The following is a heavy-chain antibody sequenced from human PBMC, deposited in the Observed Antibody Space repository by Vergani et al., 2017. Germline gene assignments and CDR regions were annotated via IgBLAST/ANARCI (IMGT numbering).Heavy chain of an antibody. CDR2: IYYSGST. D-gene: IGHD6-13*01. CDR1: GGSISSYY. V-gene: IGHV4-59*01. CDR3: ARGRYSSSSPGGWFDP. J-gene: IGHJ5*02. Sequence: QVQLQESGPGLVKPSETLSLTCTVSGGSISSYYWSWIRQPPGKGLEWIGYIYYSGSTNYNPSLKSRVTISVDTSKNQFSLKLSSVTAADTAVYYCARGRYSSSSPGGWFDPWDQGTLVTVSS.